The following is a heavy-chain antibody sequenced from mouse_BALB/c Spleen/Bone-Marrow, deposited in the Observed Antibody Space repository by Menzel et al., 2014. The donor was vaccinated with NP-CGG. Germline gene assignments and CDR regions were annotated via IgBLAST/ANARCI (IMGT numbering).Heavy chain of an antibody. V-gene: IGHV5-6-3*01. Sequence: EVMLVESGGGLVQPGGSLKLSCVASGFTFSSYGMSWVRRTPDKRPELVATINNNGGSTYYPDSVKGQFTISRDNAKNTLYLQMSSLKSEDTAMYYCARVYGWYFDVWGAGTTVTVSS. CDR2: INNNGGST. CDR1: GFTFSSYG. CDR3: ARVYGWYFDV. J-gene: IGHJ1*01. D-gene: IGHD1-1*01.